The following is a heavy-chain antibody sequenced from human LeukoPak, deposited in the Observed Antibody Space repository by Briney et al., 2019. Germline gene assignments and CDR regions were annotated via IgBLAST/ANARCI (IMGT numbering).Heavy chain of an antibody. CDR1: GGSLSSHY. J-gene: IGHJ4*02. V-gene: IGHV4-59*11. Sequence: SETLSLTYTVSGGSLSSHYWSWIRQPPGKGLEWIGYIYYSGTTNYNPSLKSRVTISVDTSKNQFSLKLSSVTAADTAVYYCARGVYIAAAQYGYWGQGTLVTVSS. CDR3: ARGVYIAAAQYGY. D-gene: IGHD6-13*01. CDR2: IYYSGTT.